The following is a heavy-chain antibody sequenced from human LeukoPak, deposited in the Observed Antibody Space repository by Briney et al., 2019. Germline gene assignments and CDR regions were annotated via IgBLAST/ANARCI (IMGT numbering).Heavy chain of an antibody. V-gene: IGHV3-23*01. J-gene: IGHJ4*02. Sequence: GGSLRLSCAASGFTFSRCAMSWVRQAPGKGLEWVSAISGSGGSTYYADSVKGRFTISRDNAKNTLYLQMSSLKTEDTAVYYCTTSSYCEKNVCQTYFDFWGQGTLVTVSS. CDR1: GFTFSRCA. CDR2: ISGSGGST. D-gene: IGHD2-21*01. CDR3: TTSSYCEKNVCQTYFDF.